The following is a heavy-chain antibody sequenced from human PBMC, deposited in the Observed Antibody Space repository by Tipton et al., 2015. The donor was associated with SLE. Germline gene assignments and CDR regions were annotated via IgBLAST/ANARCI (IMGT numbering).Heavy chain of an antibody. V-gene: IGHV1-46*01. J-gene: IGHJ4*02. CDR2: INSNDGGT. D-gene: IGHD5-18*01. Sequence: QSGPEVKEPGASVRISCKASGYTFTSYFIHWVRQAPGQGLEWMAIINSNDGGTTFAQKFQGRVTMTRDTSTDTVDMELSSLRSEDTAVYYCARAYSYGENDYWGQGTLVTVSS. CDR1: GYTFTSYF. CDR3: ARAYSYGENDY.